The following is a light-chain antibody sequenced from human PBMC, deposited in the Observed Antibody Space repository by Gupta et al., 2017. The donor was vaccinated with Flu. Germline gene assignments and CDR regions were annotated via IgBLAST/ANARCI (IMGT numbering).Light chain of an antibody. CDR3: QEPYSAPLCT. CDR1: QPIRNQ. CDR2: AVS. J-gene: IGKJ1*01. Sequence: DIQMTQSPSCLSASVGDRVTIRCRASQPIRNQLIWYQQRPAKAPKLLIYAVSTLQSGVPSRFSGNGSGTDFALTVSSLQPADFAVYFCQEPYSAPLCTFGQGTKVDVK. V-gene: IGKV1-39*01.